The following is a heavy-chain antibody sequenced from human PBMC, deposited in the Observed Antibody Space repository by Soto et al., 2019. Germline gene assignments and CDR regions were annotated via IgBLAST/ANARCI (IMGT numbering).Heavy chain of an antibody. CDR2: SSYDGRET. CDR3: ARDSGWPILNFDN. CDR1: DFDFSSYG. J-gene: IGHJ4*02. Sequence: GGSLRLSCAASDFDFSSYGIHWVRQAPGKGLEWVAASSYDGRETFYTDSAKGRFTVSKEMSKNTAFLQMNALRHEDTAVYFCARDSGWPILNFDNWGQGTPVTVSS. D-gene: IGHD3-10*01. V-gene: IGHV3-30*03.